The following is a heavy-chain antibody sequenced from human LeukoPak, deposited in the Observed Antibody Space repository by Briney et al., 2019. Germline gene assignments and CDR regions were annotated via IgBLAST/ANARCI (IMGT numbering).Heavy chain of an antibody. J-gene: IGHJ6*02. CDR3: ASSTDCSSTSCSADV. CDR2: ISAYNGNT. D-gene: IGHD2-2*01. CDR1: GYTFTSYG. Sequence: ASVKVSCEASGYTFTSYGISWVRQAPGQGLEWMGWISAYNGNTNYAQKLQGRVTMTTDTSTSTAYMELRSLRSDDTAVYYCASSTDCSSTSCSADVWGQGTTVTVSS. V-gene: IGHV1-18*01.